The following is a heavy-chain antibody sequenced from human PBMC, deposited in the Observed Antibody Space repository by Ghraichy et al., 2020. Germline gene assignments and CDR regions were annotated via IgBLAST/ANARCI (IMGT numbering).Heavy chain of an antibody. V-gene: IGHV4-39*01. Sequence: ESLNISCTVSGGSISSSSYYWGWIRQPPGKGLEWIGSIYYSGSTYYNPSLKSRVTISVDTSKNQFSLKLSSVTAADTAVYYCASFYYGSGTYYNPFDYWGQGTLVTVSS. D-gene: IGHD3-10*01. CDR1: GGSISSSSYY. CDR3: ASFYYGSGTYYNPFDY. CDR2: IYYSGST. J-gene: IGHJ4*02.